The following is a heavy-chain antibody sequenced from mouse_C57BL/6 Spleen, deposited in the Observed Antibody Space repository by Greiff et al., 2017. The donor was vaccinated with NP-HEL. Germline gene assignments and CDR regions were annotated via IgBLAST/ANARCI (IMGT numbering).Heavy chain of an antibody. CDR1: GFTFSSYA. D-gene: IGHD1-1*01. CDR2: ISDGGSYT. CDR3: ARLRSIYYAMDY. J-gene: IGHJ4*01. V-gene: IGHV5-4*01. Sequence: EVQLVESGGGLVKPGGSLKLSCAASGFTFSSYAMSWVRQTPEKRLEWVATISDGGSYTYYPDNVKGRFTISRDNAKNNLYLQMSHLKSEDTAMYYCARLRSIYYAMDYWGQGTSVTVSS.